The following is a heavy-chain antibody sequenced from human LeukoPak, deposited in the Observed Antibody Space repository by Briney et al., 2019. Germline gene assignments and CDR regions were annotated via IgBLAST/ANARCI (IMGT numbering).Heavy chain of an antibody. V-gene: IGHV5-51*01. D-gene: IGHD1-26*01. CDR1: GYSFTSYW. J-gene: IGHJ3*02. CDR3: TRRELDAFDI. Sequence: GESLKISCKGSGYSFTSYWIGWVRQMPGKGLEWMAIIYPGDSDTRYSPSFQGQVTVSADKSISTAYLQWSSLKASDTAMYYCTRRELDAFDIWAKGQWSPSLQ. CDR2: IYPGDSDT.